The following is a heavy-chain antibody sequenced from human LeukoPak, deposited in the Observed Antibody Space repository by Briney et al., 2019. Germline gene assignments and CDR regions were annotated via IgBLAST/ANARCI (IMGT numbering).Heavy chain of an antibody. V-gene: IGHV1-8*02. J-gene: IGHJ4*02. Sequence: ASVKVSCKASGYTFTGYYMHWVRQATGQGLEWMGWMNPNSGNTGYAQKFQGRVTMTRNTSISTAYMELSSLRSEDTAVYYCARAGFGELFSYWGQGTLVTVSS. CDR3: ARAGFGELFSY. CDR1: GYTFTGYY. CDR2: MNPNSGNT. D-gene: IGHD3-10*01.